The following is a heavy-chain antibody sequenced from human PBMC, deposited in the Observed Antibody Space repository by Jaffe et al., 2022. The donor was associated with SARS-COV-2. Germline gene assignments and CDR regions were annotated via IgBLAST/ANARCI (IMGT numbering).Heavy chain of an antibody. CDR2: IGTGGAT. Sequence: EVQLVESGGGLVQPGGSLRLSCAASGFTFSSYDMHWVRQATGKGLEWVSAIGTGGATYYPGSVKGRFTISRENANNSLYLQMNSLRAGDTAVYYCARAGGSSSWFSFDYWGQGTLVTVSS. D-gene: IGHD6-13*01. J-gene: IGHJ4*02. CDR1: GFTFSSYD. V-gene: IGHV3-13*01. CDR3: ARAGGSSSWFSFDY.